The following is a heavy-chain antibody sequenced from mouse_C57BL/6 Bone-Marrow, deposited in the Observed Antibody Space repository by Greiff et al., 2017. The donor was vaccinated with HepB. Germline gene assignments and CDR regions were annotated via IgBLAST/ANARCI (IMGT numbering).Heavy chain of an antibody. Sequence: VQLKESVAELVRPGASVKLSCTASGFNIKNTYMHWVKQRPEQGLEWIGRIDPANGNTKYAPKFQGKAPLTADTSSNTAYLQLSSLTSEDTAIYYCARGYYGSSGRNFDVWGTGTTVTVSS. J-gene: IGHJ1*03. CDR3: ARGYYGSSGRNFDV. D-gene: IGHD1-1*01. V-gene: IGHV14-3*01. CDR2: IDPANGNT. CDR1: GFNIKNTY.